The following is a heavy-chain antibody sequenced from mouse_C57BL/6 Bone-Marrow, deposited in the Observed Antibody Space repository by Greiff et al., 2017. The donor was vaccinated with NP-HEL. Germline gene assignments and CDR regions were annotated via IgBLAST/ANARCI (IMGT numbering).Heavy chain of an antibody. J-gene: IGHJ3*01. V-gene: IGHV5-17*01. D-gene: IGHD4-1*01. Sequence: EVMLVESGGGLVKPGGSLKLSCAASGFTFSDYGMHWVRQAPEKGLEWVAYISSGSSTIYYADTVKGRFTISRDNAKNTLFLQMTSLRSEDTAMYYCASSSGWDWFAYWGQGTLVTVSA. CDR3: ASSSGWDWFAY. CDR1: GFTFSDYG. CDR2: ISSGSSTI.